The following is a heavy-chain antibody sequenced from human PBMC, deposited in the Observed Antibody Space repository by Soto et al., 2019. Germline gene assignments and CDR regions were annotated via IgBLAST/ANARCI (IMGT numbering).Heavy chain of an antibody. CDR2: IYHSGST. Sequence: QVQLQESGPGLVKPSGTLSLTCAVSGGSISSSNWWSWVRQPPGKGLEWIGEIYHSGSTNYNPSLQSRVTISVDKSKNQFSLKLSSVTAADTAVYYCAREGCISTSCYLSYYYYGMDVWGQGTTVTVSS. CDR1: GGSISSSNW. D-gene: IGHD2-2*01. CDR3: AREGCISTSCYLSYYYYGMDV. J-gene: IGHJ6*02. V-gene: IGHV4-4*02.